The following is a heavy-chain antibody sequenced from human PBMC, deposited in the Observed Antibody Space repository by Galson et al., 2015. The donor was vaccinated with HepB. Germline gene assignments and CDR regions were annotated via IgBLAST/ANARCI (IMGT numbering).Heavy chain of an antibody. CDR3: ARQLLVGGGLDV. V-gene: IGHV3-33*03. CDR2: IWYDESYK. D-gene: IGHD6-13*01. J-gene: IGHJ6*02. CDR1: GFTFSSYN. Sequence: SLRLSCAASGFTFSSYNMHWVRQAPGKGLEWVAVIWYDESYKFYEDSLKGRFTVSRDNSKNTLFLQMNGLTSEDTAVYYCARQLLVGGGLDVWGQGTTVIVSS.